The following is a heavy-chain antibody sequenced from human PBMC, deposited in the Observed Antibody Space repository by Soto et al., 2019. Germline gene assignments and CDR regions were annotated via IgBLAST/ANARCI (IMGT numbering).Heavy chain of an antibody. J-gene: IGHJ4*02. CDR2: ISYSGSP. Sequence: SETLSLTCTVSGGSVSSGSHYWSWIRQPPGKGLEWIAYISYSGSPDYNPSLKSRVSISIDMSKNQISLKVRSVTAADTAVYYCARHYSNYVDYWGQGTLVTVSS. CDR1: GGSVSSGSHY. D-gene: IGHD4-4*01. CDR3: ARHYSNYVDY. V-gene: IGHV4-61*01.